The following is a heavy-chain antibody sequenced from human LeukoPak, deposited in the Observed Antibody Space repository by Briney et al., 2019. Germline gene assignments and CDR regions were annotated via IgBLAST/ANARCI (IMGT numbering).Heavy chain of an antibody. V-gene: IGHV3-48*03. J-gene: IGHJ4*02. Sequence: GGSLRLSCAASGFTFSSYEMNWVRQAPGKGLEWVSYISSSGSTIYYADSVKGRFTISRDNAKNSLYLQMNSLRAEDTAVYYCARDAFDYSSSAYFDYWGQGTLVTVSS. D-gene: IGHD6-6*01. CDR3: ARDAFDYSSSAYFDY. CDR1: GFTFSSYE. CDR2: ISSSGSTI.